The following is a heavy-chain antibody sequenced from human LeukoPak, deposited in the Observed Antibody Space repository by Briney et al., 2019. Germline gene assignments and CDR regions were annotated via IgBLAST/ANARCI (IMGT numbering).Heavy chain of an antibody. J-gene: IGHJ5*02. D-gene: IGHD2-8*01. CDR3: ARVPFVVMGDTGNWFDP. V-gene: IGHV7-4-1*01. CDR2: INTNTGNP. Sequence: ASVKVSCKASGYTFTNYAMNWVRQAPGQGLEWMGWINTNTGNPTYAQGFTGRFAFSLDASVSTAYLQIRRLKAEDTAVYYCARVPFVVMGDTGNWFDPWGQGTLVTVSS. CDR1: GYTFTNYA.